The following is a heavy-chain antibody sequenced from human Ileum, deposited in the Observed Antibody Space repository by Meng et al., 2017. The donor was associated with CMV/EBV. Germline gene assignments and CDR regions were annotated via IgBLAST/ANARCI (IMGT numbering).Heavy chain of an antibody. D-gene: IGHD2-15*01. CDR1: GFTFSSYS. Sequence: GESLKISCAASGFTFSSYSMTWVRQAPGKGLEWVSSISSSSSYIYYADSVKGRFTISRDNAKNSLYLQMDSMRDEDSGFYYCARETSAVPRMFDIWGQGTLVTVSS. V-gene: IGHV3-21*04. CDR2: ISSSSSYI. J-gene: IGHJ4*02. CDR3: ARETSAVPRMFDI.